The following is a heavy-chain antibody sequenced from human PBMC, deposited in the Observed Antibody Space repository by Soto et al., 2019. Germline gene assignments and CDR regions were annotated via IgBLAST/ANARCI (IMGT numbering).Heavy chain of an antibody. CDR3: AKEVESRNPFGVVIIRPGGCFDY. Sequence: PGGSLRLSCAASGFTFSSYSMNWVRQAPGKGLEWVSAISGSGGSTYYADSVKGRFTISRDNSKNTLYLQMNSLRAEDTAVYYCAKEVESRNPFGVVIIRPGGCFDYWGQGTLVTVSS. J-gene: IGHJ4*02. V-gene: IGHV3-23*01. CDR1: GFTFSSYS. CDR2: ISGSGGST. D-gene: IGHD3-3*01.